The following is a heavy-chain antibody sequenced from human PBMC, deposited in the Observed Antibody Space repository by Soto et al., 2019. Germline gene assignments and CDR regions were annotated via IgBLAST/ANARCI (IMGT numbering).Heavy chain of an antibody. CDR2: IYSGGST. D-gene: IGHD3-3*01. CDR1: GFTVSSNY. J-gene: IGHJ4*02. Sequence: GGSLRLSCAASGFTVSSNYMSWVRQAPGKGLERVSVIYSGGSTYYADSVKGRFTISRDNSKNTLYLQMNSLRAEDTAVYYCARISVLSGYFVNYFDYWGQGTPVTVSS. CDR3: ARISVLSGYFVNYFDY. V-gene: IGHV3-66*01.